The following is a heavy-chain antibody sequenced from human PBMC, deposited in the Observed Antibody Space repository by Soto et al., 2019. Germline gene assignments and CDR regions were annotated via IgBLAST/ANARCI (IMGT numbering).Heavy chain of an antibody. D-gene: IGHD6-19*01. Sequence: EVHLLEYGGALVQPGGYLRLSCVVSGSTFSSDDMSWVRQAPGRGLEWVSGISDSGGSTYYADSVKGRFTISRDNDKNTLYLQMKSLRVEDTALYYCAKDGGWSLAVAGLFDYWGPGTQVTVSS. CDR2: ISDSGGST. J-gene: IGHJ4*02. CDR3: AKDGGWSLAVAGLFDY. V-gene: IGHV3-23*01. CDR1: GSTFSSDD.